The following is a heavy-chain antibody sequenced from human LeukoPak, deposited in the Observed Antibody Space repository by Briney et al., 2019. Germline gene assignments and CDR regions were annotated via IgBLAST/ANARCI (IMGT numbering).Heavy chain of an antibody. CDR2: LSGSGGST. Sequence: GGSLRLSCAASGFTFSNYAMSWVRQAPGKGLEWVSALSGSGGSTYYADSVKGRFTISRDNSKNTLYLQMNSLRAEDTAIYYCAKVGDMITFGGVSVYFDYWGQGTLVTVSS. CDR1: GFTFSNYA. J-gene: IGHJ4*02. D-gene: IGHD3-16*01. CDR3: AKVGDMITFGGVSVYFDY. V-gene: IGHV3-23*01.